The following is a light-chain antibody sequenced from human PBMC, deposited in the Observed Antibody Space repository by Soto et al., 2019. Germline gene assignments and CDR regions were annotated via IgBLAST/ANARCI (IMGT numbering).Light chain of an antibody. V-gene: IGKV4-1*01. J-gene: IGKJ1*01. CDR2: WAS. CDR3: QQYYSFPT. Sequence: DIVMAQSPDSLSVSLGERATINCKSSQSVLYSSNNKNYLAWYQQKPGRPPKLLIYWASTREFGVPDRFSGSGSGTDFTLTISSLQAEDVAVYYCQQYYSFPTFGQGTKGDIK. CDR1: QSVLYSSNNKNY.